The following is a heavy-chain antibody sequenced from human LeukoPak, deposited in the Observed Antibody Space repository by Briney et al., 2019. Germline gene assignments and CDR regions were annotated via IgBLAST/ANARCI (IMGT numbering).Heavy chain of an antibody. CDR1: GFTVSSNY. CDR2: IYRGGST. V-gene: IGHV3-53*01. J-gene: IGHJ6*03. Sequence: PGGSLRLSCAASGFTVSSNYMSWLRQAPGKGLEWVSVIYRGGSTYYADSVKGRFTITRDNSKNTLYLQMNSLRAEDTAVYYCARGSPRYYYYYYMDVWGKGTTVTVSS. D-gene: IGHD2-15*01. CDR3: ARGSPRYYYYYYMDV.